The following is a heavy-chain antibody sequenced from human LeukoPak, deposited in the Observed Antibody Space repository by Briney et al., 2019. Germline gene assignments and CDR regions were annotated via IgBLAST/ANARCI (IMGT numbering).Heavy chain of an antibody. CDR2: ISYDGSNK. CDR1: GFTFSSYA. Sequence: GGSLRLSCAASGFTFSSYAMHWVRQAPGKGLEWVAVISYDGSNKYYADSVKGRFTISRDNSKNTLYLQMNSLRAEDTAVYYCAGDLEAVAVDYWGQGTLVTVSS. D-gene: IGHD6-19*01. CDR3: AGDLEAVAVDY. V-gene: IGHV3-30-3*01. J-gene: IGHJ4*02.